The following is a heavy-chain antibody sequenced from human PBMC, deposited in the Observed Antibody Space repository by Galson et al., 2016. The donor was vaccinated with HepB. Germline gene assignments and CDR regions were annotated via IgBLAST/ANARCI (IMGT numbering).Heavy chain of an antibody. Sequence: SLRLSCAASGFTFSSYGMHWVRQAPGKGLEWVAVISYDGSNKYYADSVKGRFTISRDNSKNTLYLQMNSLRAEDTAVYYCAKSGYQLLLYFIFDYWGQGTLVTVSS. J-gene: IGHJ4*02. CDR3: AKSGYQLLLYFIFDY. CDR2: ISYDGSNK. V-gene: IGHV3-30*18. D-gene: IGHD2-2*01. CDR1: GFTFSSYG.